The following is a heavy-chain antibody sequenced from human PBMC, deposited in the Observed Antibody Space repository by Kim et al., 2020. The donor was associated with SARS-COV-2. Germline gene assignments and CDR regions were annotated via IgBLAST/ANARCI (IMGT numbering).Heavy chain of an antibody. D-gene: IGHD6-13*01. CDR1: GYTFTSYA. J-gene: IGHJ4*02. CDR2: INAGNGNT. CDR3: AITGIAAAPPDY. V-gene: IGHV1-3*01. Sequence: ASVKVSCKASGYTFTSYAMHWVRQAPGQRLEWMGWINAGNGNTKYSQKFQGRVTITRDTSASTAYMELSSLRSEDTAVYYCAITGIAAAPPDYWGQGTLVTVSS.